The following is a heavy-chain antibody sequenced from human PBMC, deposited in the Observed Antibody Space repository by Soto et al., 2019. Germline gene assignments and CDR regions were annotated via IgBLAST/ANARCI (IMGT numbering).Heavy chain of an antibody. Sequence: PSGTLSLTCSVSGDSISRTGHYWAWIRQPPGKELEWLGTMYFSGTSYYNTSLKSRVTISLDTSNSQFSLRLTSLSAADTAVYYCARRVADSSSWYFDYWGQG. V-gene: IGHV4-39*01. CDR2: MYFSGTS. D-gene: IGHD6-13*01. CDR1: GDSISRTGHY. CDR3: ARRVADSSSWYFDY. J-gene: IGHJ4*02.